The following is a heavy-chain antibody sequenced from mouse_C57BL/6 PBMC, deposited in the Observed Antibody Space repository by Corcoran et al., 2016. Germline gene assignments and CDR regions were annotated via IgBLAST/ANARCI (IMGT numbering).Heavy chain of an antibody. CDR1: GYTFTDYY. V-gene: IGHV1-19*01. CDR3: ARYRTDYAMDY. CDR2: INPYNGGT. Sequence: EVQLQQSGPVLVKPGASVKMSCKASGYTFTDYYMNWVKQSHGKSLEWIGVINPYNGGTSYNQKFKGKATLTVDKSSSTAYMELNSLTSEDSAVYYCARYRTDYAMDYWGQGTSVTVSS. J-gene: IGHJ4*01.